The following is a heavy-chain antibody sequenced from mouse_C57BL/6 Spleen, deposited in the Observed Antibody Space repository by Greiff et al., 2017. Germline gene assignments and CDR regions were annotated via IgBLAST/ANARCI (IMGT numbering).Heavy chain of an antibody. D-gene: IGHD1-1*01. J-gene: IGHJ2*01. CDR3: ARGYYGSSYDY. Sequence: QVQLQQPGAELVKPGASVKLSCKASGYTFPSYWMHWVKQRPGRGLEWIGGIDPNSGGTKHNEKFKSKATLTVDKPSSTAYMQRSSLTSEDSAVYYCARGYYGSSYDYWGQGTTLTVSS. CDR2: IDPNSGGT. CDR1: GYTFPSYW. V-gene: IGHV1-72*01.